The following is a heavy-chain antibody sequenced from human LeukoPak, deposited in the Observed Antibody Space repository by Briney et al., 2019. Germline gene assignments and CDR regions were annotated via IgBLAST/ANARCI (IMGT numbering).Heavy chain of an antibody. D-gene: IGHD3-16*01. Sequence: ASVKVSCKASGYTFSTYGISWVRQAPGQGLEWMGWISTSNGDTKYVQKLQGRVTMTTDTSTSTAYMELRNLRSDDTAVYYCAREGLGELTLDYWGQGTLVTVSS. J-gene: IGHJ4*02. V-gene: IGHV1-18*01. CDR1: GYTFSTYG. CDR2: ISTSNGDT. CDR3: AREGLGELTLDY.